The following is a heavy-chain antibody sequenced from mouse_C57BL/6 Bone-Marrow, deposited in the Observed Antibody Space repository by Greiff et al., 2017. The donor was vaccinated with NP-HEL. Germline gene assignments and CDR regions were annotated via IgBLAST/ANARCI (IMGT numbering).Heavy chain of an antibody. CDR3: SSCYDYGGHYYYAMDY. CDR2: IDPANGNT. D-gene: IGHD2-4*01. J-gene: IGHJ4*01. Sequence: EVQLQQSVAELVRPGASVKLSCTASGYNIKNTYMPWVKQRPEQGLEWIGRIDPANGNTKYAPKFQGKATITADTSSNTAYLQLSSLTSEDTAVYDGSSCYDYGGHYYYAMDYWGQGTSVTVSS. CDR1: GYNIKNTY. V-gene: IGHV14-3*01.